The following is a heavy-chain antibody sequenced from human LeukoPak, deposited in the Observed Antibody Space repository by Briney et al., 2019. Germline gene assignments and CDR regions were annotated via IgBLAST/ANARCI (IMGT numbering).Heavy chain of an antibody. V-gene: IGHV3-74*01. CDR3: ARVGYYDSSGYSDFQFDY. Sequence: GRSLRLSCAASGFTFSSYWMHWVRQAPGRGLVWVSRINSDGSSTSYADSVKGRFTISRDNAKNTLYLQMNSLRAEDTAVYYCARVGYYDSSGYSDFQFDYWGQGTLVTVSS. D-gene: IGHD3-22*01. CDR1: GFTFSSYW. J-gene: IGHJ4*02. CDR2: INSDGSST.